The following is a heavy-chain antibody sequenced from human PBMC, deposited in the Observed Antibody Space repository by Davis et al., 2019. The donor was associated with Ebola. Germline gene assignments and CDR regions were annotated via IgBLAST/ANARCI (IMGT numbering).Heavy chain of an antibody. CDR2: INHSGST. D-gene: IGHD4-17*01. V-gene: IGHV4-34*01. J-gene: IGHJ4*02. CDR1: GGSFSGYY. Sequence: PSETLSLTCAVYGGSFSGYYWSWIRQPPGKGLEWIGEINHSGSTNYNPSLKSRVTISVDTSKNQFSLKLSSVTAADTAVYYCAKSLHTVTTMFYWGQGTLVTVSS. CDR3: AKSLHTVTTMFY.